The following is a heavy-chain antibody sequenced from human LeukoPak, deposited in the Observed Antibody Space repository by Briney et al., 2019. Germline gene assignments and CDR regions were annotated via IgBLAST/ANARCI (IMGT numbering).Heavy chain of an antibody. D-gene: IGHD5-24*01. CDR2: ISYDGSNK. Sequence: GRSLRLSCAASGFTFSSYGMHWVRQAPGKGLEWVAVISYDGSNKYYADSVKGRFTISRDNSKNTLYLQMNNLRAEHTAVYYCAKDWRWLQLVDYWGQGTLVTVSS. V-gene: IGHV3-30*18. CDR1: GFTFSSYG. J-gene: IGHJ4*02. CDR3: AKDWRWLQLVDY.